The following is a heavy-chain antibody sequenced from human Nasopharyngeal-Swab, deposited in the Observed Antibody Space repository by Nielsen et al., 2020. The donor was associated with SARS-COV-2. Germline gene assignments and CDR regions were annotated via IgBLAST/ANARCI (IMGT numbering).Heavy chain of an antibody. CDR3: ARDPADCRGGSCEAR. D-gene: IGHD2-15*01. Sequence: WVRQAPGQGLEWMGGIIPIFGTANYAQKFQGRVTITADESTSTAYMELSSLRSEDTAVYYCARDPADCRGGSCEARWGQGTLVTVSS. CDR2: IIPIFGTA. J-gene: IGHJ4*02. V-gene: IGHV1-69*01.